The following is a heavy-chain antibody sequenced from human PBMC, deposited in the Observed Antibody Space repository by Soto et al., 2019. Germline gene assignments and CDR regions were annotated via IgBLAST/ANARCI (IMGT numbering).Heavy chain of an antibody. CDR3: ARDRLRAYSSGWYFQYYFDY. Sequence: GASVKVSCKASGYTFTSYGISWVRQAPGQGLEWMGWISAYNGNTNYAQKLQGRVTMTTDTSTSTAYMELRSLRSDDTAVYYCARDRLRAYSSGWYFQYYFDYWGQGTLVTVS. CDR1: GYTFTSYG. D-gene: IGHD6-19*01. V-gene: IGHV1-18*04. CDR2: ISAYNGNT. J-gene: IGHJ4*02.